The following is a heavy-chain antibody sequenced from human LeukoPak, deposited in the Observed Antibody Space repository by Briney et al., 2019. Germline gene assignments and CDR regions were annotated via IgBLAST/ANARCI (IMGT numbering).Heavy chain of an antibody. CDR1: GDTLTESS. CDR3: AADLGQLLNH. J-gene: IGHJ5*02. Sequence: ASVKVSCKVSGDTLTESSTHWVRQAPGKGLEWMGGFDPEHDRPVYAQRFQGRLTLTVDTSTDTAYMELSSLRSEDTAVSFCAADLGQLLNHWGQGTLVTVSS. V-gene: IGHV1-24*01. CDR2: FDPEHDRP. D-gene: IGHD6-13*01.